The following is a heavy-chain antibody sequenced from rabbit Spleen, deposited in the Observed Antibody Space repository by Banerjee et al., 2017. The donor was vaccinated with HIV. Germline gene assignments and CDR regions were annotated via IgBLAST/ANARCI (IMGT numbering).Heavy chain of an antibody. CDR3: ARNYVNAFDP. V-gene: IGHV1S40*01. CDR2: IDSGDGDT. Sequence: QSLEESGGDLVKPGASLTLTCTASGFSFSSINWICWVRQAPGKGPEWIACIDSGDGDTDYANWPKGRFTISKTSSTTVTLQMTSLTAADTATYFCARNYVNAFDPWGPGTLVTVS. CDR1: GFSFSSINW. J-gene: IGHJ2*01. D-gene: IGHD1-1*01.